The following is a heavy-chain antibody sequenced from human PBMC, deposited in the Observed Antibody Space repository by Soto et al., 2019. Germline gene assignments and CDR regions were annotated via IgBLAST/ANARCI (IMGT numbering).Heavy chain of an antibody. Sequence: GASVKVSCKASGGSFSSYSIGWVRQAPGQGLEWMGGIIPIYGTIKYAQKFQGSVTISADESTGTAYMEMRSLTSEDTAVYYCARGPRGELLRWFDPWGQGTLVTVSS. CDR3: ARGPRGELLRWFDP. CDR1: GGSFSSYS. V-gene: IGHV1-69*13. CDR2: IIPIYGTI. D-gene: IGHD1-7*01. J-gene: IGHJ5*02.